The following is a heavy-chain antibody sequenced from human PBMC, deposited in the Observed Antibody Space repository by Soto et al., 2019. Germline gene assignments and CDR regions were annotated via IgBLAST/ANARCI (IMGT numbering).Heavy chain of an antibody. CDR1: GGIFSNYV. CDR2: IIPIFGTG. Sequence: QVQLVQSGAEVKKPGASVKVACKASGGIFSNYVLNWGRQAPGQGLEWMGGIIPIFGTGNYAQKFQGRVTITAVESTTTASMELRGLRSEDTAVYYCARRYYNRSGYFDYWGQGTLVTVSS. J-gene: IGHJ4*02. V-gene: IGHV1-69*01. CDR3: ARRYYNRSGYFDY. D-gene: IGHD3-22*01.